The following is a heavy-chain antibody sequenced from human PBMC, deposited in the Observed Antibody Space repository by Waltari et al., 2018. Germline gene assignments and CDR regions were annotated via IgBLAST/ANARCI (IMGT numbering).Heavy chain of an antibody. Sequence: QVQLQESGPGLVKPSETLSLTCAVSGYSISSGYYWGWIRQPPGKGLEWIGSIYHSGGTYYNPSLKSRVTISVDTSKNQFSLKLSSVTAADTAVYYCARLEPDGMDVWGQGTTVTVSS. CDR2: IYHSGGT. V-gene: IGHV4-38-2*01. CDR3: ARLEPDGMDV. J-gene: IGHJ6*02. CDR1: GYSISSGYY.